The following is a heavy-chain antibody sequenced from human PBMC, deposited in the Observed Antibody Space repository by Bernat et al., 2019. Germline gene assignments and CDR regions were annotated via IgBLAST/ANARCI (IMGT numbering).Heavy chain of an antibody. J-gene: IGHJ4*02. V-gene: IGHV3-53*04. Sequence: EVQLVESGGGLVQPGGSLRLSCAASGFTVSSNYMSWVRQAPGKGLEWVSVIYSGGSTYYADSMKGRFTISRYNSKNTLYLQMNSLRAEDTAVYYCARDRGVGATDYWGQGTLVTVSS. CDR1: GFTVSSNY. CDR2: IYSGGST. CDR3: ARDRGVGATDY. D-gene: IGHD1-26*01.